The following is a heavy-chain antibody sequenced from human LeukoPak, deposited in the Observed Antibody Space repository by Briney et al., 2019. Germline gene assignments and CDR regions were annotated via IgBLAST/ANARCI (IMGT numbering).Heavy chain of an antibody. V-gene: IGHV4-4*07. CDR3: ARGYCSSTSCYDDY. CDR1: GGSISSYY. CDR2: IYTSGST. D-gene: IGHD2-2*01. J-gene: IGHJ4*02. Sequence: KSSETLSLTCTVSGGSISSYYWSWIRQPAGKGLEWIGRIYTSGSTNYNPSLKSRATMSVDTSKNQFSLKLSSVTAADTAVYYCARGYCSSTSCYDDYWGQGTLVTVSS.